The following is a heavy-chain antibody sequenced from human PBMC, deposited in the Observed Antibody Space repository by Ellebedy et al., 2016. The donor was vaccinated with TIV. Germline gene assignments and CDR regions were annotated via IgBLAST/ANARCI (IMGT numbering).Heavy chain of an antibody. V-gene: IGHV4-59*08. Sequence: SETLSLTXTVSGGSISSYYWSWIRQPPGKGLEWIGYIYYSGSTNYNPSLKSRVTISVDTSKNQFSLKLSSVTAADTAVYYCARHGARGLTTHNWFDPWGQGTLVTVSS. CDR2: IYYSGST. CDR1: GGSISSYY. CDR3: ARHGARGLTTHNWFDP. D-gene: IGHD1-1*01. J-gene: IGHJ5*02.